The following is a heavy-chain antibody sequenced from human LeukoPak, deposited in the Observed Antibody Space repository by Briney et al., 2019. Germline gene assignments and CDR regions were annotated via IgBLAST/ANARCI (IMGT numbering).Heavy chain of an antibody. D-gene: IGHD3-10*01. CDR3: ARDGPNYYYDSGSQQPSLIYGMDV. V-gene: IGHV1-69*05. Sequence: ASVKVSCKASGGTFSSYAISWVRQAPGQGLEWMGGIIPIFGTANYAQKFQGRVTITTDESTSTAYMELSSLRAEDTAVYYCARDGPNYYYDSGSQQPSLIYGMDVWGQGTTVTVSS. CDR1: GGTFSSYA. CDR2: IIPIFGTA. J-gene: IGHJ6*02.